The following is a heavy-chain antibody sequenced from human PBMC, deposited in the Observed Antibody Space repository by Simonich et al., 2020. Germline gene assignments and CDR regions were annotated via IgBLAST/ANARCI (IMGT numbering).Heavy chain of an antibody. J-gene: IGHJ3*02. CDR3: ARDSSYYAFDI. CDR1: GFTFSSYS. D-gene: IGHD5-12*01. Sequence: EVQLVESGGGLVQPGGSLRLSCAASGFTFSSYSMNWVRQAPGKGMEWVSYISSSSRTKYYADTGKGRFTISRDNAKNSLYLQMNSLRAEDTAVYYCARDSSYYAFDIWGQGTMVTVSS. V-gene: IGHV3-48*01. CDR2: ISSSSRTK.